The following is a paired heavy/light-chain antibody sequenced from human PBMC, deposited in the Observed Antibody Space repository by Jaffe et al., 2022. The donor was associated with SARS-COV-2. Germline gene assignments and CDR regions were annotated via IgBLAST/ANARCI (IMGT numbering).Heavy chain of an antibody. CDR3: ARHTNFGPPNYIDY. D-gene: IGHD1-1*01. J-gene: IGHJ4*02. CDR1: GGSISSSTYF. V-gene: IGHV4-39*01. Sequence: QLQLQESGPRLVKPSETLSLTCTVSGGSISSSTYFWVWIRQPPGKGLEWIGSISYSGSTYYSPSLKSRVTISVDTSKNQFSLKLRSVTAADTAVYFCARHTNFGPPNYIDYWGQGTLVTVSS. CDR2: ISYSGST.
Light chain of an antibody. CDR2: GAS. CDR1: QSVSSSY. V-gene: IGKV3-20*01. Sequence: EIVLTQSPGTLSLSPGERATLSCGASQSVSSSYLAWYQQKPGQAPRLLIYGASSRATGIPNRFSGSGSGTDFTLTISRLEPEDFAVYYCQQYGSSPGLITFGPGTKVDIK. CDR3: QQYGSSPGLIT. J-gene: IGKJ3*01.